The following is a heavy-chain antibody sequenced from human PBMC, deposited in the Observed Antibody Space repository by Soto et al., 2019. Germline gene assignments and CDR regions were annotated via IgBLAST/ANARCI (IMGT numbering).Heavy chain of an antibody. V-gene: IGHV1-69*12. J-gene: IGHJ5*02. D-gene: IGHD2-15*01. CDR3: ARARTSSCPVGCWFDP. Sequence: QVQLVQSGAEVKKPGSSLKVSCKASGGTFSSYAISWVRQAPGEGLEWMGGIIPIFGTGNYAQKFQGRVTITADESTSTAYMELSSLRSEDTAVYYCARARTSSCPVGCWFDPWGQGTLVTVSS. CDR1: GGTFSSYA. CDR2: IIPIFGTG.